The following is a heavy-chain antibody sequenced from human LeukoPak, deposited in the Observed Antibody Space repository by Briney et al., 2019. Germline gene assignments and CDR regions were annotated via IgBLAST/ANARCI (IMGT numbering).Heavy chain of an antibody. Sequence: SETLSLTCTVSGGSISSATYYWNWIRQPAGKGLEWIGRIYTSGSTNYNPSLKSRVTISVDTSKNQFSLKLSSVTAADTAVYYCARAVRPSGLYNWFDPWGQGTLVTVSS. V-gene: IGHV4-61*02. CDR1: GGSISSATYY. J-gene: IGHJ5*02. D-gene: IGHD5-12*01. CDR2: IYTSGST. CDR3: ARAVRPSGLYNWFDP.